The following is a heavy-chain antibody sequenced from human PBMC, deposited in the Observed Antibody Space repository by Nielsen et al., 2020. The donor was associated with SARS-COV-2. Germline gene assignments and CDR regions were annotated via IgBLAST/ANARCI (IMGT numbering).Heavy chain of an antibody. D-gene: IGHD3-22*01. J-gene: IGHJ4*02. CDR1: GFTFDDYA. CDR3: VSEYYYDSSGYYAPETYYFDY. V-gene: IGHV3-9*01. CDR2: ISWNSGSI. Sequence: GGSLRLSCAASGFTFDDYAMHWVRQAPGKGLEWVSGISWNSGSIGYADSVKGRFTISRDNAKNSLYLQMNSLRAEDTALYYCVSEYYYDSSGYYAPETYYFDYWGQGTLVTVSS.